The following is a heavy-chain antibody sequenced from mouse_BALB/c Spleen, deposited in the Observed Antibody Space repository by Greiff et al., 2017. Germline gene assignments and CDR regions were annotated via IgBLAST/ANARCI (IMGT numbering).Heavy chain of an antibody. CDR1: GFNIKDYY. Sequence: VQLQQSGAELVRSGASVKLSCTASGFNIKDYYMHWVKQRPEQGLEWIGWIDPENGDTEYAPKFQGKATMTADTSSNTAYLQLSSLTSEDTAVYYCNAGGALDYWGQGTTLTVSS. CDR3: NAGGALDY. V-gene: IGHV14-4*02. J-gene: IGHJ2*01. CDR2: IDPENGDT.